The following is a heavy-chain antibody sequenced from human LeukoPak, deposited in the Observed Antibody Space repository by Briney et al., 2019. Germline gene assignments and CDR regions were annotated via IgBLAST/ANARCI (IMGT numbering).Heavy chain of an antibody. D-gene: IGHD3-10*01. V-gene: IGHV4-39*07. J-gene: IGHJ3*02. CDR3: ARVRFPDAFDI. Sequence: SETLSLTCTVSGGSISSSGYYWGWIRQPPGKGLEWIGSIYYSGSTYYNPSLKSRVTISVDTSKNQFSLKLSSVTAADTAVYYCARVRFPDAFDIWGQGTMVTVSS. CDR2: IYYSGST. CDR1: GGSISSSGYY.